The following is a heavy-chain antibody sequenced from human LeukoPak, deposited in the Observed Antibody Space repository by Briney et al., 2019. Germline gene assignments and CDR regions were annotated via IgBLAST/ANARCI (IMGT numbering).Heavy chain of an antibody. CDR2: ISGSGGST. J-gene: IGHJ4*02. D-gene: IGHD3-3*01. Sequence: GGSLRLCCAASGFTFSSYAMSWVRQAPGKGLEWVSAISGSGGSTYYADSVKGRFTISRDNSKNTLYLQMNSLRAEDTAVYYCANHRSMIFVVDLDYWGQGTLVTVSS. CDR3: ANHRSMIFVVDLDY. V-gene: IGHV3-23*01. CDR1: GFTFSSYA.